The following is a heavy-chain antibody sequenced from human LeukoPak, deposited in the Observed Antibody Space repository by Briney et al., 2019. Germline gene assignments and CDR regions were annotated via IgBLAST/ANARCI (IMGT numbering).Heavy chain of an antibody. Sequence: GGSLRLSCTPSGFTFSSHAMSWVRQAPGKGLEWVSGISGNDAGTYYGDSVKGRFTISRDNSKNTLYLQMNSLRAEDTAVYYCARDPNAFWGWFDPWGQGTLVTVSS. CDR2: ISGNDAGT. CDR1: GFTFSSHA. J-gene: IGHJ5*02. D-gene: IGHD7-27*01. V-gene: IGHV3-23*02. CDR3: ARDPNAFWGWFDP.